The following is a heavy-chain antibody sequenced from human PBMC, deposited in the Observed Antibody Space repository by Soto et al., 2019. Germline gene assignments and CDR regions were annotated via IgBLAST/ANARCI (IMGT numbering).Heavy chain of an antibody. V-gene: IGHV4-4*07. D-gene: IGHD6-13*01. J-gene: IGHJ5*02. CDR1: GGSISEKY. Sequence: SETLSLTCIVSGGSISEKYWDWVRQPPGKGLEWIGLIFANGHTDYNPSLKSRVTMSVDASKNQFSLRLTSMTAADTAVYYCVASLAASGLNWLDPWGRGTLVTVSS. CDR3: VASLAASGLNWLDP. CDR2: IFANGHT.